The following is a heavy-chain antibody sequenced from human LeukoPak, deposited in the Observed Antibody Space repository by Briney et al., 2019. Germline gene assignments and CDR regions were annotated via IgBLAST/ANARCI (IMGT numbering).Heavy chain of an antibody. Sequence: PGGSLRLSCAASGFTFSNYNMNWVRQAPGKGLEWLSSISSTSIYIYYADSVKGRYTISRENAKNSLYLQMNSLRAEDTAVCYCVRGSGGIPDYWGQGTLVTVSS. V-gene: IGHV3-21*01. J-gene: IGHJ4*02. CDR1: GFTFSNYN. CDR3: VRGSGGIPDY. CDR2: ISSTSIYI. D-gene: IGHD6-13*01.